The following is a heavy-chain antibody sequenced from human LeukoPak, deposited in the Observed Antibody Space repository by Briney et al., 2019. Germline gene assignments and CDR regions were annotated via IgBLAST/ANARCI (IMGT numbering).Heavy chain of an antibody. D-gene: IGHD6-6*01. CDR2: ISAYNGNT. Sequence: ASVKVSCKASDYTFTRYGISWVRQAPGQGLGWMGWISAYNGNTKYAQKLQGRVTMTTDTSTNTAYMELRSLRSDDTAVYYCARSYSSSSMDYWGQGTLVTVSS. V-gene: IGHV1-18*01. CDR1: DYTFTRYG. J-gene: IGHJ4*02. CDR3: ARSYSSSSMDY.